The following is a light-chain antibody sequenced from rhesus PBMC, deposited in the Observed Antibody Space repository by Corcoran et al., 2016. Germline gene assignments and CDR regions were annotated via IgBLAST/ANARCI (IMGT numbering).Light chain of an antibody. CDR2: ESN. CDR1: RSNIGGYY. V-gene: IGLV1-85*01. CDR3: QSYDSSLSADV. Sequence: QSVLTQPPSVSGAPGQRVTISCTGSRSNIGGYYVQWYQQLPGTAPKLLIYESNKRPSGVSDRFSGSQSGTSASLTITGLQSEDEADYYCQSYDSSLSADVFGSGTKLTVL. J-gene: IGLJ6*01.